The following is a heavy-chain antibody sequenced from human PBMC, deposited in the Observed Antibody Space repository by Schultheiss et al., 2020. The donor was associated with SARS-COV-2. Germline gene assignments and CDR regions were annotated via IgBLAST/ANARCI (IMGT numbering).Heavy chain of an antibody. CDR1: GFTFSSYG. J-gene: IGHJ6*02. CDR3: ARDTGSAYAMDV. CDR2: ISSNGGST. V-gene: IGHV3-64*04. D-gene: IGHD3-10*01. Sequence: GESLKISCSASGFTFSSYGMHWVRQAPGKGLEYVSAISSNGGSTYHADSVRGRFTISRDNAKNSLYLQMNSLRDEDTAVYYCARDTGSAYAMDVWGQGTTVTVSS.